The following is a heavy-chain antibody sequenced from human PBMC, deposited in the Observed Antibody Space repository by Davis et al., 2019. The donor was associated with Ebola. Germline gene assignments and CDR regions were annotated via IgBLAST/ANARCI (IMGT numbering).Heavy chain of an antibody. Sequence: AASVKVSCKGSGGTFSSYAISWVRQAPGQGLEWMGRIIPILGIANYAQKFQGRVTITADKSTSTAYMELSSLRSEDTAVYYCARDRGLAYYYFDYWGQGTLVTVSS. J-gene: IGHJ4*02. CDR1: GGTFSSYA. CDR3: ARDRGLAYYYFDY. CDR2: IIPILGIA. V-gene: IGHV1-69*04. D-gene: IGHD3-10*01.